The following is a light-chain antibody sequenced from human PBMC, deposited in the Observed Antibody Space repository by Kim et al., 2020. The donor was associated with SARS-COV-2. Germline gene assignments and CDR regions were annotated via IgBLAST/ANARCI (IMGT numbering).Light chain of an antibody. J-gene: IGKJ1*01. CDR3: QQYYSYPPT. Sequence: ASTGDRVTITCRASHGVSSYLAWHQQKPGKAPKLLIYAASTLQSGVPSRFSGSGSGTDFTLTINCLQSEDFATYYCQQYYSYPPTFGQGTKVDIK. CDR1: HGVSSY. V-gene: IGKV1-8*01. CDR2: AAS.